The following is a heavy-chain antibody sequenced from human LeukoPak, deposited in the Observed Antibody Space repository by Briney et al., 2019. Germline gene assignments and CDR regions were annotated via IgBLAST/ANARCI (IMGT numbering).Heavy chain of an antibody. CDR1: GGSISSYY. J-gene: IGHJ4*02. D-gene: IGHD2-21*02. CDR2: IYYSGTT. CDR3: ARGGTRDGGHYSDY. V-gene: IGHV4-59*01. Sequence: SETLSPTCTVSGGSISSYYWSWIRQPPGKGLEWIGDIYYSGTTNYNPSLKNPVTISIDTSKNQFSLKLSSVTAADTAVYYCARGGTRDGGHYSDYWGQGTLVTVSS.